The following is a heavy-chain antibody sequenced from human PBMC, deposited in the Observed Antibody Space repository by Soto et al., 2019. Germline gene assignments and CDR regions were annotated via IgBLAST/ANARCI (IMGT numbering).Heavy chain of an antibody. J-gene: IGHJ4*02. CDR2: INAGNGNT. D-gene: IGHD2-15*01. CDR3: ACGPGGPDGPGDY. Sequence: QVQLVQSGAEVKKPGASVKVSCKASGYTFTSYAMHWVRQAPGQRLEWMGWINAGNGNTKYSQKFQGRVTITRDTAASTAYMELSSRRSEDTAVYYCACGPGGPDGPGDYWGQGTLVTVSS. V-gene: IGHV1-3*01. CDR1: GYTFTSYA.